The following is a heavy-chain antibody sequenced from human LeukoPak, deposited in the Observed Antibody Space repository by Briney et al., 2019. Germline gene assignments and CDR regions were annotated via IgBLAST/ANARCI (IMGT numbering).Heavy chain of an antibody. CDR2: INHSGYT. J-gene: IGHJ4*02. CDR3: TRMTMGHDY. CDR1: GVSFNDYY. D-gene: IGHD4/OR15-4a*01. V-gene: IGHV4-34*01. Sequence: SETLSLTCAVSGVSFNDYYWSWVRQPPGKGLEWIGEINHSGYTNDSPSLKSRVTMSIDTSRKQFSLNLRSVTVADTAVYYCTRMTMGHDYWGQGTLVTVSS.